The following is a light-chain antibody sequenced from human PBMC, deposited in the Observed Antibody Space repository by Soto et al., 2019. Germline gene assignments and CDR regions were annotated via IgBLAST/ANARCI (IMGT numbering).Light chain of an antibody. CDR2: TGS. J-gene: IGKJ5*01. Sequence: DIQMTQSPSYVSASVGDRFTITCRASQGIKKWLAWYHQNTGKAPNLLIYTGSSLQSGVPSRFSGSGSGTDFTLTINSLQPEDFATYYCQQAASFPITFGQGTRLEI. CDR1: QGIKKW. CDR3: QQAASFPIT. V-gene: IGKV1-12*01.